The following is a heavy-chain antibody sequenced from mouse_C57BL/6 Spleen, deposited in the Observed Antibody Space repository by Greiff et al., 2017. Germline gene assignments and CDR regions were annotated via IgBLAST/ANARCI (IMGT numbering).Heavy chain of an antibody. CDR2: ISSGGSYT. CDR3: ARPLITTVVVPGFAY. CDR1: GFTFSSYG. D-gene: IGHD1-1*01. J-gene: IGHJ3*01. V-gene: IGHV5-6*01. Sequence: EVKLMESGGDLVKPGGSLKLSCAASGFTFSSYGMSWVRQTPDKRLEWVATISSGGSYTYYPDSVKGRFTISRDNAKNTLYLQMSSLKSEDTAMYYCARPLITTVVVPGFAYWGQGTLVTVSA.